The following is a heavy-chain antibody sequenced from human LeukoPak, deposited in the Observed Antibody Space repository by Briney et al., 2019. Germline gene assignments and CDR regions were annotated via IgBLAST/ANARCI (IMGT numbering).Heavy chain of an antibody. CDR3: TTDPHVVVLFDY. D-gene: IGHD2-21*01. V-gene: IGHV3-15*01. CDR2: IKSKTDGGTT. Sequence: PGGSLRLSCAASGFTFSNAWMSWVSQAPGKGVEWVGRIKSKTDGGTTDYAAPVKGRFTISRDDSKNTLHLQMNSLKTEDTAVYYCTTDPHVVVLFDYWGQGTLVTVSS. CDR1: GFTFSNAW. J-gene: IGHJ4*02.